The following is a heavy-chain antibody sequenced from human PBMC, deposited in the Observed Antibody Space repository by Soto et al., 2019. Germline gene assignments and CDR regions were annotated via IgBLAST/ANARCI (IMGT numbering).Heavy chain of an antibody. CDR3: ARSPGYSYADY. CDR1: GYTFTSNA. Sequence: QVQLVPSGAEVKKPGASVNVSCRSSGYTFTSNAMHMVRQAPGPRLEWMGWINAGNGNTKYSQKLQGRVTNTRDTSASTPYMALRSLRSEDTAVYYCARSPGYSYADYWGQGPLVTVSS. V-gene: IGHV1-3*01. D-gene: IGHD5-18*01. CDR2: INAGNGNT. J-gene: IGHJ4*02.